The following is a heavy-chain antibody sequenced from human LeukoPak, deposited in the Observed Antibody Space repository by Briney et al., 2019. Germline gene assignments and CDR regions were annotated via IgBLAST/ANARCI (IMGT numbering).Heavy chain of an antibody. D-gene: IGHD3-22*01. J-gene: IGHJ6*03. CDR1: GGSFSGYH. V-gene: IGHV4-34*01. Sequence: PSETLSLTCAVYGGSFSGYHWTWIRQSPGKGLEWIGDINPSGSTYYNPSLKSRFTISVDTSKNLFSLKLRSVTAADTAVYYCARGRHDITMIVVVMTSVSYYLDVWGKGTTVTVS. CDR2: INPSGST. CDR3: ARGRHDITMIVVVMTSVSYYLDV.